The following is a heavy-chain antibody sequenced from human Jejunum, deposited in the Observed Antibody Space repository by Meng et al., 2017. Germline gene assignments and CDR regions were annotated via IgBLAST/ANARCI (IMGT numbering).Heavy chain of an antibody. D-gene: IGHD1-26*01. CDR3: GRVREVGAD. Sequence: EGQLVASGGGLVQPGGSLRLSCAASGFTFSDYYMDWLRQAPGKGLEWIGRIRNKVNSYSTEYAASVKGRFAVSRDDSKNSLYLQMTSLKAEDTAVYYCGRVREVGADWGQGTLVTVSS. V-gene: IGHV3-72*01. CDR1: GFTFSDYY. J-gene: IGHJ4*02. CDR2: IRNKVNSYST.